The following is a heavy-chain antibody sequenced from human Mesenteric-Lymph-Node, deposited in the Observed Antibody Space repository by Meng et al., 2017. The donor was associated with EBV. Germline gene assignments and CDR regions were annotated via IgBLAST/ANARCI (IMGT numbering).Heavy chain of an antibody. J-gene: IGHJ4*02. D-gene: IGHD2-21*02. CDR2: INPASGST. CDR3: ARDRVTGDY. Sequence: QVQLVQSGSELKKPGASVKVSCKASGYTFTSYYVQWVRQVPGQGLEWMGIINPASGSTNYAQKFQGRVTVTRDKSTSTVYMELSSLRSEDTALYFCARDRVTGDYWGQGTLVTVSS. CDR1: GYTFTSYY. V-gene: IGHV1-46*01.